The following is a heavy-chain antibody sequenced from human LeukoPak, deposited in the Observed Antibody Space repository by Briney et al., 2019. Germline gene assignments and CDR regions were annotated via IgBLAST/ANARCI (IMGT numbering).Heavy chain of an antibody. CDR2: INGGNSDT. J-gene: IGHJ3*02. Sequence: PGGSLRLSCAASGFTMSNNAMSWVRQAPGKGLEWVSAINGGNSDTNYAESVKGRFTISRDNSKNTLYLQMNSLRAEDTAVYYCARARSSYGYGDAFDIWGQGTMVTVSS. CDR3: ARARSSYGYGDAFDI. D-gene: IGHD5-18*01. CDR1: GFTMSNNA. V-gene: IGHV3-23*01.